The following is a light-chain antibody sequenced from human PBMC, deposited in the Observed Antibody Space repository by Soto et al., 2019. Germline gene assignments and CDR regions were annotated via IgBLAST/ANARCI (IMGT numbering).Light chain of an antibody. V-gene: IGKV3-20*01. CDR3: QQYRYSPYT. CDR2: AAS. Sequence: EIVLTQSPGTLSVSPGERATLSCRASQRVDRNYLAWYQQKPGLVPRLLIYAASTRATGIPDRFSGSGSGTDFTLTIRGLEPEDFAVYYCQQYRYSPYTFGQCTHLDI. J-gene: IGKJ2*01. CDR1: QRVDRNY.